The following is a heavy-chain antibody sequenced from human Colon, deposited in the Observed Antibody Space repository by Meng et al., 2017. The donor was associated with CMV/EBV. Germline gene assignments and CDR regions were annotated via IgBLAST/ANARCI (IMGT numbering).Heavy chain of an antibody. CDR3: ARDLSWLGLYYFDY. V-gene: IGHV4-39*07. CDR1: GGSISSSSYY. Sequence: SETLSLTCTVSGGSISSSSYYWGWIRQPPGKGLEGIGSIYYSGSTYYNPSLKSRVTISVDTSKNQFSLKLSSVTAADTAVYYCARDLSWLGLYYFDYWGQGTLVTVSS. CDR2: IYYSGST. D-gene: IGHD6-19*01. J-gene: IGHJ4*02.